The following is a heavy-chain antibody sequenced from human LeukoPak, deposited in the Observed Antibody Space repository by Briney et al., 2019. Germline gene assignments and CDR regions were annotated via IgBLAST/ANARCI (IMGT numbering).Heavy chain of an antibody. CDR3: TRRRPTGSSGSEVVGYDGFDI. CDR2: IRSKANNYAT. V-gene: IGHV3-73*01. J-gene: IGHJ3*02. Sequence: GGSLRLSCVASGFIFSGSAMHWVRQASGKGLEWVGRIRSKANNYATAYAASMKGRFTISRDDSKNTAYLQMNSLKTEDTAVYYCTRRRPTGSSGSEVVGYDGFDIWGQGTVVTVSS. D-gene: IGHD3-22*01. CDR1: GFIFSGSA.